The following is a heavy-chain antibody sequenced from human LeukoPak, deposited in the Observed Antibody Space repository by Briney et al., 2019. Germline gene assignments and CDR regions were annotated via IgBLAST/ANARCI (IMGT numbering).Heavy chain of an antibody. D-gene: IGHD3-3*01. CDR1: GGTFNNFA. V-gene: IGHV1-69*13. CDR2: IIPLFGKP. J-gene: IGHJ5*02. CDR3: ARGPPITVVGIVMHNWFDP. Sequence: SVKVSCKASGGTFNNFAINWVRQAPGERPEWMGRIIPLFGKPEYAHKFQGRVDITADQSTDTVYTEMSSLTSEDTAVFYCARGPPITVVGIVMHNWFDPWGQGTLVAVSS.